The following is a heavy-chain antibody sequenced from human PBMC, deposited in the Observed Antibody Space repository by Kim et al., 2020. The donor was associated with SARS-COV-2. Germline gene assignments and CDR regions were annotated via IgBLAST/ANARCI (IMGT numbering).Heavy chain of an antibody. Sequence: GGSLRLSCVASGFTFSNYGMHWVRQAPGKGLEWVAIISYDGSHKYYADSVKGRFTISRDNSKNTLYLQMNSLRAEDTAVYYCARGRLSVSYFCNWFDTWGQGTLVTVSS. J-gene: IGHJ5*02. V-gene: IGHV3-30*03. CDR3: ARGRLSVSYFCNWFDT. D-gene: IGHD1-26*01. CDR1: GFTFSNYG. CDR2: ISYDGSHK.